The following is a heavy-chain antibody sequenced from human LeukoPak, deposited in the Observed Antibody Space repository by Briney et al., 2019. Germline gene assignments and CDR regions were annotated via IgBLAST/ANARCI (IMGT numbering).Heavy chain of an antibody. Sequence: ASVKVSCKASRYTFTSHDINWVRQATGQGLEWMGWMNPNSGNTGYAQKFQGRVTMTRNTSISTAYMELSNLRSEDTAVYYCARVPSYGCLDCFDPWGQGTLVTVSS. D-gene: IGHD5-18*01. V-gene: IGHV1-8*01. CDR3: ARVPSYGCLDCFDP. J-gene: IGHJ5*02. CDR2: MNPNSGNT. CDR1: RYTFTSHD.